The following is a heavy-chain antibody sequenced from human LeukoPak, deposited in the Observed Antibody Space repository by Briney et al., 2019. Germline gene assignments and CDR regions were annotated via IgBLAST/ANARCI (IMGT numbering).Heavy chain of an antibody. D-gene: IGHD6-13*01. CDR2: IYHSGST. Sequence: PSETLSLTCTVSGYSISSGYYWGWIRQPPGKGLEWIGSIYHSGSTYYNPSLKSRVTISVDTSKNQFSLKLSSVTAADTAVYYCARGIAAAGTFHFDYWGQGTLDTVSS. V-gene: IGHV4-38-2*02. CDR1: GYSISSGYY. CDR3: ARGIAAAGTFHFDY. J-gene: IGHJ4*02.